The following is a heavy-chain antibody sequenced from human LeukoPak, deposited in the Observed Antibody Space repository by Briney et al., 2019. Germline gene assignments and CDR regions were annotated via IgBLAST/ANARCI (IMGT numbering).Heavy chain of an antibody. CDR3: ARSDYFEN. J-gene: IGHJ4*02. V-gene: IGHV3-74*01. CDR2: IGSDGSTT. CDR1: GFTFSSNW. Sequence: GGSLRLSCAASGFTFSSNWMHWVRQAPGKGLVWVSRIGSDGSTTSYADSVKGRFTISRDNAKNTLYLQMNSLRFEDTAVYYCARSDYFENWGQGTLVTVSS.